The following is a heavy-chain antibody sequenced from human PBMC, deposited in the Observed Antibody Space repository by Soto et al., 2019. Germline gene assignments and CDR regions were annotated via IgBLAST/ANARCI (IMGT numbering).Heavy chain of an antibody. V-gene: IGHV3-30*18. CDR3: AKFTSIAARPGWFDP. Sequence: GGSLRLSCAASGFTFSSYGMHWVRQAPGKGLEWVAVISYDGSNKYYADSVKGRFTISRDNSKNTLYLQMNSLRAEDTAVYYCAKFTSIAARPGWFDPWGQGTLVTVSS. CDR1: GFTFSSYG. J-gene: IGHJ5*02. D-gene: IGHD6-6*01. CDR2: ISYDGSNK.